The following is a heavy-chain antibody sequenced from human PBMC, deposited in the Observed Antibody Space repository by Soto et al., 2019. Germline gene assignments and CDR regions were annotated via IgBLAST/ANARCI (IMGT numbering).Heavy chain of an antibody. CDR1: GFTFGNYW. Sequence: PGGSLRLSCAASGFTFGNYWMSWVRQAPGKGLEWVANVKQDGSEKYYVDSVKGRFTISRDNAKNSLYLQMNSLRVDDTAVYYCARDASWGQGTLVTVSS. CDR3: ARDAS. J-gene: IGHJ5*02. CDR2: VKQDGSEK. V-gene: IGHV3-7*01.